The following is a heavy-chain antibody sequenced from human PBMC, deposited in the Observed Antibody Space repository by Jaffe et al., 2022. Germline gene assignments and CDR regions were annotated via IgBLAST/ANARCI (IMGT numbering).Heavy chain of an antibody. J-gene: IGHJ3*02. CDR2: IKQDGSEK. V-gene: IGHV3-7*05. Sequence: EVQLVESGGGLVQPGGSLRLSCAASGFTFSSYWMSWVRQAPGKGLEWVANIKQDGSEKYYVDSVKGRFTISRDNAKNSLYLQMNSLRAEDTAVYYCARLGRFGSGYYAFDIWGQGTMVTVSS. CDR3: ARLGRFGSGYYAFDI. D-gene: IGHD3-22*01. CDR1: GFTFSSYW.